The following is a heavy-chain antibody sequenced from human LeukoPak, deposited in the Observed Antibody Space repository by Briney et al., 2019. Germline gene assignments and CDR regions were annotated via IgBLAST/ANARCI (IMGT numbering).Heavy chain of an antibody. Sequence: KPSETLSLTCTVSGGSISSYYWSWIRQPAGKGLEWIGRMYTSGSANYNPSLKSRVTMSVDTSKNQFSLKLTSVTAADTAIYYCAREDWELLEYWGQGTLVTVSS. D-gene: IGHD1-26*01. CDR3: AREDWELLEY. J-gene: IGHJ4*02. V-gene: IGHV4-4*07. CDR2: MYTSGSA. CDR1: GGSISSYY.